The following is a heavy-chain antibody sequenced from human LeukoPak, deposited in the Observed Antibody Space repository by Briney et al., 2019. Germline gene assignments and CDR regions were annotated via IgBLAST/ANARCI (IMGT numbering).Heavy chain of an antibody. Sequence: SETLSLTCAVYGGSFSGYYWSWIRQPPGKGLEWIGEINHSGSTNYNPSLKSRVTISVDTSKNQFSLKLSSVTAADTAVYYCARTGYCSSTSCRNYAFDIWGQGTMVTVSS. D-gene: IGHD2-2*01. CDR3: ARTGYCSSTSCRNYAFDI. CDR1: GGSFSGYY. J-gene: IGHJ3*02. V-gene: IGHV4-34*01. CDR2: INHSGST.